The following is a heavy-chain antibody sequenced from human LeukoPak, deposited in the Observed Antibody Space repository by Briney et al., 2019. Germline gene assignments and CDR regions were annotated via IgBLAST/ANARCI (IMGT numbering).Heavy chain of an antibody. D-gene: IGHD6-6*01. J-gene: IGHJ6*03. CDR3: ARDPKQLANHYYYYYYMDV. Sequence: GASVKVSCKASGFTFTSSAMQWVRQARGQRLEWIGWIVVGSGNTNYAQKFQERVTITRDMSTSTAYMELSSLRSEDTAVYYCARDPKQLANHYYYYYYMDVWGKGTTVTVSS. V-gene: IGHV1-58*02. CDR1: GFTFTSSA. CDR2: IVVGSGNT.